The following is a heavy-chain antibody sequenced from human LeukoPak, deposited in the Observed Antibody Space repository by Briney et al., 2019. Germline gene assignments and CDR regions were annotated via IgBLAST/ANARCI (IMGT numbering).Heavy chain of an antibody. V-gene: IGHV3-30-3*01. Sequence: GGSLRLSCAASGFTFSSYAMHWVRQAPGKGLEWVAVISYDGSNKYYADSVKGRFTISRDNSKNTLYLQMNSLRAEDTAVYYCARVGFFGSSWATFDYWGQGTLVTVSS. CDR3: ARVGFFGSSWATFDY. D-gene: IGHD6-13*01. CDR1: GFTFSSYA. CDR2: ISYDGSNK. J-gene: IGHJ4*02.